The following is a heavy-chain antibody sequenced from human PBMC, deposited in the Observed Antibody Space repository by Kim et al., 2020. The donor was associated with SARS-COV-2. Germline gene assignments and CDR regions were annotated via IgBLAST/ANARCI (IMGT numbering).Heavy chain of an antibody. Sequence: ASVKVSCKASGYTFTSYAMNWVRQAPGQGLEWMGWINTNTGNPTYAQGFTGRFVFSLDTSVSTAYLQISSLKAEDTAVYYCARDLRRGIAASYGMDVWGQGTTVTVSS. CDR2: INTNTGNP. V-gene: IGHV7-4-1*02. CDR1: GYTFTSYA. J-gene: IGHJ6*02. CDR3: ARDLRRGIAASYGMDV. D-gene: IGHD6-13*01.